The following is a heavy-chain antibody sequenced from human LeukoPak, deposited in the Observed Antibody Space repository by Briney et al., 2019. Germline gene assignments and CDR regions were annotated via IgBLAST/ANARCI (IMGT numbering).Heavy chain of an antibody. CDR2: MNPSSGNT. Sequence: ASVKVSCKASGYTFNSYGINWVRQATGQGLEWMGWMNPSSGNTGYAQKFQGRVTITRNTSISTAYMELSSLRSEDTAVYYCARVFRAYYYGSGSYEYWGQGTLVTVSS. J-gene: IGHJ4*02. CDR1: GYTFNSYG. V-gene: IGHV1-8*03. CDR3: ARVFRAYYYGSGSYEY. D-gene: IGHD3-10*01.